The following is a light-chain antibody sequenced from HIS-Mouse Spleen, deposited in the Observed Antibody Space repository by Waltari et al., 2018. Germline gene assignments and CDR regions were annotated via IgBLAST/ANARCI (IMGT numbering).Light chain of an antibody. CDR3: CSYAGSSTFGV. Sequence: QSALTQPASVSGSPGQSNTISCAGTSSYVGRHNTVSWYQQHPGKPPKLMIYEGSKRPSGVSNRFSGSKSGNTASLTISGLQAEDEADYYCCSYAGSSTFGVFGGGTKLTVL. J-gene: IGLJ3*02. CDR1: SSYVGRHNT. CDR2: EGS. V-gene: IGLV2-23*03.